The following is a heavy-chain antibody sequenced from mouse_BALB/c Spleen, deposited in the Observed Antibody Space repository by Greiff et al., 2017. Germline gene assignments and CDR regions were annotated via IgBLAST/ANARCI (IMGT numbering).Heavy chain of an antibody. CDR1: GFNIKDTY. D-gene: IGHD2-3*01. V-gene: IGHV14-3*02. Sequence: VQLKQSGAELVKPGASVKLSCTASGFNIKDTYMHWVKQRPEQGLEWIGRIDPANGNTKYDPKFQGKATITADTSSNTAYLQLSSLTSEDTAVYYCARDDGYPYAMDYWGQGTSVTVSS. CDR3: ARDDGYPYAMDY. J-gene: IGHJ4*01. CDR2: IDPANGNT.